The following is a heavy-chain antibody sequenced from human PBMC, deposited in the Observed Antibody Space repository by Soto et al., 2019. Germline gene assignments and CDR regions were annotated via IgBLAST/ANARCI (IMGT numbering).Heavy chain of an antibody. CDR2: INPNSGGT. J-gene: IGHJ6*02. V-gene: IGHV1-2*02. Sequence: ASLKVSCKASGYTFTGYYMHWVRQAPGQGLXWMGWINPNSGGTNYAQKFQGRVTMTRDTSISAAYMELSRLRSDDTAVYYCARDRGYCSSTSCYLPTYYYGMDVWGQGTTVTVSS. D-gene: IGHD2-2*01. CDR1: GYTFTGYY. CDR3: ARDRGYCSSTSCYLPTYYYGMDV.